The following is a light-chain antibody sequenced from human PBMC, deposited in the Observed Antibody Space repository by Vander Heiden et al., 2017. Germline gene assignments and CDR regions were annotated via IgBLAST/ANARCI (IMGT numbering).Light chain of an antibody. J-gene: IGKJ1*01. CDR1: QSISSW. V-gene: IGKV1-5*03. Sequence: DIQMTQFPSTLSASVGDRVTIPCRASQSISSWLAWYQQKPGKAPKLLIYKASSLESGVPSRFSGSGSGTEFTLTISSLQPDDFATYYCQQYNSYSWTFGQGTKVEIK. CDR2: KAS. CDR3: QQYNSYSWT.